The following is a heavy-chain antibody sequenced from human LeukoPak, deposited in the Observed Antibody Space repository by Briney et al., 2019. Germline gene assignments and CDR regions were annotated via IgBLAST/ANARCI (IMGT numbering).Heavy chain of an antibody. J-gene: IGHJ4*02. CDR3: ARWRSYYTQYSFDY. V-gene: IGHV4-34*01. CDR1: GGSFSGYY. D-gene: IGHD1-26*01. Sequence: PSETLSLTCAVYGGSFSGYYWSWIRQPPGKGLEWIGEINHSGSTNYNPSLKSRVTISVDTSKNQFSLKLSSVTAADTAVYYCARWRSYYTQYSFDYWGQGTLVTVSS. CDR2: INHSGST.